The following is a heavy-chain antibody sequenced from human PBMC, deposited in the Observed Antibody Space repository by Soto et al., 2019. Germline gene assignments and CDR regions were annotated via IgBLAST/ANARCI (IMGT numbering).Heavy chain of an antibody. V-gene: IGHV3-23*01. J-gene: IGHJ6*02. CDR1: GFTFSNYA. D-gene: IGHD6-6*01. CDR3: AKDRPRGIGKLYVMDV. CDR2: ISGSGDST. Sequence: GGSLRLSCAASGFTFSNYAMNWVRQAPGKGLEWVSGISGSGDSTYYADSVKGRFTISRDNSKNTLYVQMNSLRAEDTAVYYCAKDRPRGIGKLYVMDVWGQGTTVTVSS.